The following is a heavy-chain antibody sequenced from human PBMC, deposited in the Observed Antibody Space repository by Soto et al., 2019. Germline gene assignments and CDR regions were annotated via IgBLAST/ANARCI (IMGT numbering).Heavy chain of an antibody. CDR2: IDPSDSYT. J-gene: IGHJ4*02. D-gene: IGHD3-16*02. V-gene: IGHV5-10-1*01. CDR3: AVYGRYYDKVWGSYHNY. Sequence: ESLELSCNCPGYPYPSFWISWVRQLPPTRVEWMGRIDPSDSYTNYSPSFQGHVTLSVDKSISTAFLQWSSLKASDTAMYYCAVYGRYYDKVWGSYHNYWGQGTLVTVSS. CDR1: GYPYPSFW.